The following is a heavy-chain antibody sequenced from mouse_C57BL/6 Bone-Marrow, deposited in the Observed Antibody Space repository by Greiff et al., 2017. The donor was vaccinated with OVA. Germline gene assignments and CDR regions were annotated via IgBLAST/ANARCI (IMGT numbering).Heavy chain of an antibody. D-gene: IGHD1-1*01. Sequence: QVQLQQSGAELVKPGASVKVSCKASGYTFTSYWMHWVKQRPGQGLEWIGRIHPSDSDTNYNQKFKGKATLTVDKSSSTAYMQLSSLTSEDSAVYYCAISIYYYGSSYGFAYWGQGTLVTVSA. J-gene: IGHJ3*01. CDR2: IHPSDSDT. V-gene: IGHV1-74*01. CDR1: GYTFTSYW. CDR3: AISIYYYGSSYGFAY.